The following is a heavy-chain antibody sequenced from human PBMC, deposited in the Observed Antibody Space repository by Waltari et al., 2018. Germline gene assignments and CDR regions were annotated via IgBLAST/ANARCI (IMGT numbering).Heavy chain of an antibody. V-gene: IGHV3-30*02. J-gene: IGHJ3*01. CDR1: GFAFSNFG. CDR3: VKDGDYFVPGYDAFDV. D-gene: IGHD4-17*01. CDR2: VRYDGNNK. Sequence: VQLEEFGGGVVQPGGSLTLSCAASGFAFSNFGMHWVRQATGKGREWLTFVRYDGNNKFYADSVKGLFFISRDNSKDTLYLQINNLRPDDTALYYCVKDGDYFVPGYDAFDVWGQGTMVTVSS.